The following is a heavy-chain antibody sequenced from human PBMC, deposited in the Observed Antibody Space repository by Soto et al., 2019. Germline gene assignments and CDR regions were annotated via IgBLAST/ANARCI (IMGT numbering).Heavy chain of an antibody. CDR1: GGSISSYY. Sequence: PSETLSLTCTVSGGSISSYYWSWSRQPPGKGLEWIGYIYYSGSTNYNPSLKSRVTISADTSKNQFSLKLSSVTAADTAVYYCARGGWGGYDSSGYYWNFDYWGQGALVTVS. D-gene: IGHD3-22*01. CDR3: ARGGWGGYDSSGYYWNFDY. V-gene: IGHV4-59*01. CDR2: IYYSGST. J-gene: IGHJ4*02.